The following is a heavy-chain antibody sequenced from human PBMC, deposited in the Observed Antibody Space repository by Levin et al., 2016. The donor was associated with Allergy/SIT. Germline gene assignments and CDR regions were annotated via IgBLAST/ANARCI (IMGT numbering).Heavy chain of an antibody. D-gene: IGHD1-26*01. Sequence: GSLRLSCTVSGGSASVSSGSYFWSWIRQPPGKGLEWIGYSHYSGSSKYNPSLKSRVTISVDTSKQQFSLKLTSVTAADTAMYYCARVGYSGSYYPYYLDYWAPGNPGHRLL. J-gene: IGHJ4*02. CDR3: ARVGYSGSYYPYYLDY. CDR1: GGSASVSSGSYF. V-gene: IGHV4-61*01. CDR2: SHYSGSS.